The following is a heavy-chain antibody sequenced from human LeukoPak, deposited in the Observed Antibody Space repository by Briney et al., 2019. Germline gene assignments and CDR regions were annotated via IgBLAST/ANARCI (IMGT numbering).Heavy chain of an antibody. CDR1: GGSISSGSYY. Sequence: SETQSLTCTVSGGSISSGSYYWSWIRQPAGKGLEWIGRIYTSGSTNYNPSLKSRVTISVDTSKNQFSLKLSSVTAADTAVYYCARDGHYYDSSGYWALFDPWGQGTLVTVSS. D-gene: IGHD3-22*01. V-gene: IGHV4-61*02. CDR3: ARDGHYYDSSGYWALFDP. CDR2: IYTSGST. J-gene: IGHJ5*02.